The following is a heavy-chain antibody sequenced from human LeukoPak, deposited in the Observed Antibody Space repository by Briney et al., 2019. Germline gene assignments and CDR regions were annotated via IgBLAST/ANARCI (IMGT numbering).Heavy chain of an antibody. CDR2: ISTSSSYT. D-gene: IGHD3-10*01. CDR1: GFTFSDYS. Sequence: GGSLRLSCAASGFTFSDYSMSWIRQAPGKGLEWVSYISTSSSYTNYADSVKGRFTISRDNAKNSLYLQMNSLRAEGTAVYYCARGRYYASGSYNWFDPWGQGTLVTVSS. CDR3: ARGRYYASGSYNWFDP. V-gene: IGHV3-11*05. J-gene: IGHJ5*02.